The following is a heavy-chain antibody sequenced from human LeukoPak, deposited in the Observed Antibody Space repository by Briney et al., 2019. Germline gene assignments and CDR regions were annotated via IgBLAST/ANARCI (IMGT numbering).Heavy chain of an antibody. CDR3: ARGVTADGHFDY. Sequence: PSETLPLTCTVSGGSISSSSYYWSWIRQPAGKGLEWIGRIYTSGSTTYNPSLKSRVTISVDTSKNQFSLILSSVTATDTALYYCARGVTADGHFDYWGQGTLVTVSS. CDR1: GGSISSSSYY. D-gene: IGHD6-13*01. V-gene: IGHV4-61*02. J-gene: IGHJ4*02. CDR2: IYTSGST.